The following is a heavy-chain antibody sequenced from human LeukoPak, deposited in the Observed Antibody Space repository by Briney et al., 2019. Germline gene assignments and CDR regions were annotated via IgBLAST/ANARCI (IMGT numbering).Heavy chain of an antibody. Sequence: KASETLSLTCTVSGGSISSSSYYWGWIRQPPGKGLEWIGSIYYSGSTYYNPSLKSRVTISVDTSKNQFSLKLSSVTAADTAVYYCARGGLIDNWFDPWGQGTLVTVSS. J-gene: IGHJ5*02. CDR3: ARGGLIDNWFDP. V-gene: IGHV4-39*07. CDR1: GGSISSSSYY. CDR2: IYYSGST. D-gene: IGHD3-16*01.